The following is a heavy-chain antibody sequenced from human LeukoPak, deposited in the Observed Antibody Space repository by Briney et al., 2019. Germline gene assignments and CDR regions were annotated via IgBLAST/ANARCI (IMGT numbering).Heavy chain of an antibody. J-gene: IGHJ4*02. CDR3: ASTRVHDYVWGSYRPYTDY. CDR2: VSSSSTYI. V-gene: IGHV3-21*01. D-gene: IGHD3-16*02. CDR1: GFTFISYS. Sequence: GGSLRLSCAASGFTFISYSMNWVRQAPGKGLEWVSSVSSSSTYIYYADSVKGRFTISRDNAKNSLYLQMNSLRAEDTGVYYCASTRVHDYVWGSYRPYTDYWGQGTLVTVSS.